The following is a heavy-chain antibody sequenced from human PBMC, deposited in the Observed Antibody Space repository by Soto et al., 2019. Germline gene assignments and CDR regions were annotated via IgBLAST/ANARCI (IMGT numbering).Heavy chain of an antibody. CDR3: AKGGITLVRGSFDY. CDR2: ISGSGSNT. CDR1: GITLSNYA. D-gene: IGHD3-10*01. Sequence: PGGSLRLSWAVSGITLSNYAMSWVRQAPGKGLEWVSAISGSGSNTYYIDSVKGRFTISRDKSKTTLFLQMNNLRAEDTAVYYCAKGGITLVRGSFDYWGQGALVTVSS. J-gene: IGHJ4*02. V-gene: IGHV3-23*01.